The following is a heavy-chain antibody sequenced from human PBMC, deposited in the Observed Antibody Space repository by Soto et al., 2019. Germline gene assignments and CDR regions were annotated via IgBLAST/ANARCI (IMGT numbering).Heavy chain of an antibody. CDR2: IYYSGST. CDR1: GGSISSSSYY. D-gene: IGHD6-19*01. J-gene: IGHJ6*02. Sequence: QLQLQESGPGLVKPSETLSLTCTVSGGSISSSSYYWGWIRQPPGKGLEWIGSIYYSGSTYYNPSLTSRVTISVDTSKNQVTLKLSSVTAADTAVYYCARHASSGWFSQSTFYYYYYGMDVWGQGTTVTVSS. V-gene: IGHV4-39*01. CDR3: ARHASSGWFSQSTFYYYYYGMDV.